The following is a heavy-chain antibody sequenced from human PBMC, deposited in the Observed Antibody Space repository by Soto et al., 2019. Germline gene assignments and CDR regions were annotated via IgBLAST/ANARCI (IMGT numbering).Heavy chain of an antibody. J-gene: IGHJ4*02. V-gene: IGHV3-21*01. CDR2: ISSSSSYI. CDR3: AFYYPRRYSYGYTS. CDR1: GFTFSSYS. D-gene: IGHD5-18*01. Sequence: GGSLRLSCAASGFTFSSYSMNWVRQAPGKGLEWVSSISSSSSYIYYADSVKGRFTISRDNAKNSLYLQMNRLRAEDTAVYYCAFYYPRRYSYGYTSCGQXSLVTVSA.